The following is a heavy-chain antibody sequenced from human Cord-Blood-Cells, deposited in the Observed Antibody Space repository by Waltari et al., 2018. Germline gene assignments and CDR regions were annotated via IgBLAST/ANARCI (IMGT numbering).Heavy chain of an antibody. Sequence: QVQLVQSGAAVKKPGSSVKVACKASGGTFCSYAISGVRQAPGQGLEWMGGIIPIFGTANYAQKFQGRVTITADESTSTAYMELSSLRSEDTAVYYCVLRRLGIAGFDYWGQGTLVTVSS. J-gene: IGHJ4*02. V-gene: IGHV1-69*01. D-gene: IGHD7-27*01. CDR2: IIPIFGTA. CDR1: GGTFCSYA. CDR3: VLRRLGIAGFDY.